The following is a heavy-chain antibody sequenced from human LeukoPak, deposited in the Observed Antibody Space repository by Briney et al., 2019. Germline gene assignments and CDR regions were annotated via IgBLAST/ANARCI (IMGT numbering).Heavy chain of an antibody. Sequence: PGGSLRLSCAASEFTFSSYSMNWVRQAPGKGLEWVSSISSSSSYIYYADSVKGRFTISRDNAKNSLYLQMNSLRAEDTAVYYCARDLTSYYYDSSGYYPFDYWGQGTLVTVSS. D-gene: IGHD3-22*01. J-gene: IGHJ4*02. V-gene: IGHV3-21*01. CDR3: ARDLTSYYYDSSGYYPFDY. CDR2: ISSSSSYI. CDR1: EFTFSSYS.